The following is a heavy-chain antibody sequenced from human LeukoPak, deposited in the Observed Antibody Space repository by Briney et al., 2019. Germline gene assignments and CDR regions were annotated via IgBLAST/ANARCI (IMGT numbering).Heavy chain of an antibody. D-gene: IGHD3-10*01. CDR1: GGSISSYY. Sequence: SETLSLTCTVSGGSISSYYWSWIRQPPGKGLEWIGYIYYSGSTNYNPSLKSRVTISVGTSKNQFSLKLSSVTAADTAVYYCARDSYYGSGAPLDYWGQGTLVTVSS. V-gene: IGHV4-59*12. CDR2: IYYSGST. J-gene: IGHJ4*02. CDR3: ARDSYYGSGAPLDY.